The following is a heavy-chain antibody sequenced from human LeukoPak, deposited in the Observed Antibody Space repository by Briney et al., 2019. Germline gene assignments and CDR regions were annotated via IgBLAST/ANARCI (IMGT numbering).Heavy chain of an antibody. D-gene: IGHD3-10*01. J-gene: IGHJ4*02. CDR3: ARGVYGNFDS. CDR1: GFTFNQYC. Sequence: PGGSLRLSCAASGFTFNQYCMHWVRQGSGKGLAWVSRISLDGSETDYADSVKGRFTVSRDNAKNTVYLQMNRLRVDDTAVYYCARGVYGNFDSWGEGILVTVSS. CDR2: ISLDGSET. V-gene: IGHV3-74*01.